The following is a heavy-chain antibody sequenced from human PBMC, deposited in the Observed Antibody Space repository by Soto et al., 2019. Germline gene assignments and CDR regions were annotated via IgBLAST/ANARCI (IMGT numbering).Heavy chain of an antibody. Sequence: HPGGSLRLSCAASGFTFDDYAMHWVRQAPGKGLEWVSGISWNSGSIGYADSVKGRFTISRDNAKNSLYLQMNSLRAEDTALYYCAKDPTPTPYGAGRVDYWGQGTWSPSPQ. V-gene: IGHV3-9*01. CDR3: AKDPTPTPYGAGRVDY. CDR2: ISWNSGSI. J-gene: IGHJ4*02. CDR1: GFTFDDYA. D-gene: IGHD1-26*01.